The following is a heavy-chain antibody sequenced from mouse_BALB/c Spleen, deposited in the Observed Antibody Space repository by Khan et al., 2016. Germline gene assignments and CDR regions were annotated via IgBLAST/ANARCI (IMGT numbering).Heavy chain of an antibody. Sequence: EVQLQESGPGLVKPSQSLSLTCTVTGYSITSDYAWNWIRQFPGNKLEWMGYISYSGSTSYNPSLKSRISITRDTSKNQFFLQLNSVTTEDTATXYSARWGYNPYYFDYWGQGTTLTVSS. CDR2: ISYSGST. J-gene: IGHJ2*01. CDR1: GYSITSDYA. CDR3: ARWGYNPYYFDY. D-gene: IGHD1-3*01. V-gene: IGHV3-2*02.